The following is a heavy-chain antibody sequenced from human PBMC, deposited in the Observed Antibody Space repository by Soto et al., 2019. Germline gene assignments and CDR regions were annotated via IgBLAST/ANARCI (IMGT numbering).Heavy chain of an antibody. V-gene: IGHV3-30*18. CDR3: AKGSEVARQELDY. CDR1: GFTFSNFG. CDR2: ISSDGSDK. D-gene: IGHD2-15*01. J-gene: IGHJ4*02. Sequence: QVQLVESGGGVVQPGRSLIRSCAASGFTFSNFGMHWVRQAPVEGLEWVAVISSDGSDKYYSDSVKGRFTISRDNSKNTRFLQMNSLRVEDTDVYYWAKGSEVARQELDYWGQGTLVTVSS.